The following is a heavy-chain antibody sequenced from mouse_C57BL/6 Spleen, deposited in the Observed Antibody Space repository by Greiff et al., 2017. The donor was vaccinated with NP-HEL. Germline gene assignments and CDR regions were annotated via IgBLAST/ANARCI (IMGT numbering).Heavy chain of an antibody. CDR3: TTRYYFAY. J-gene: IGHJ3*01. D-gene: IGHD2-12*01. CDR2: IDPENGDT. CDR1: GFNIKDDY. V-gene: IGHV14-4*01. Sequence: VQLQQSGAELVRPGASVKLSCTASGFNIKDDYMHWVKQRPEQGLEWIGWIDPENGDTEYASKFQGKATITADTSSNTAYLQLSSLTSEDTAVYYCTTRYYFAYWGQGTLVTVSA.